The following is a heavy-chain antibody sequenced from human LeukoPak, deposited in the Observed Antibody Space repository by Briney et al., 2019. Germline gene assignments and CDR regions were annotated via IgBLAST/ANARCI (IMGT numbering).Heavy chain of an antibody. D-gene: IGHD2-2*01. CDR2: MNPNSGNT. CDR3: AREGGSVVTPAMKNFDY. CDR1: GYTFTSYD. V-gene: IGHV1-8*01. J-gene: IGHJ4*02. Sequence: ASVKVSCKASGYTFTSYDINWVRQATGQGLEWMGWMNPNSGNTGYAQKFQGRVTMTRNTSISTAYMELSSLRSEDTAVYYCAREGGSVVTPAMKNFDYWAQGTLVTVSS.